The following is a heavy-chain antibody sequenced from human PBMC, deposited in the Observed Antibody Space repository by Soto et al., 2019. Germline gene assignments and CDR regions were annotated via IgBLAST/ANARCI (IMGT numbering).Heavy chain of an antibody. CDR1: SGSISSSNW. CDR2: IYHSGST. J-gene: IGHJ6*03. D-gene: IGHD3-10*01. V-gene: IGHV4-4*02. Sequence: SETLSLTCAVSSGSISSSNWWSWVRQPPGKGLEWIGEIYHSGSTNYNPSLKSRVTISVDKSKNQFSLKLSSVTAADTAVYYCARDRRGHHHYYYYYYMDVWGKGTTVTVSS. CDR3: ARDRRGHHHYYYYYYMDV.